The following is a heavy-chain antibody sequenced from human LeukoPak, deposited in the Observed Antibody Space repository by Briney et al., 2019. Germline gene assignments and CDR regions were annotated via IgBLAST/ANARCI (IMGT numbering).Heavy chain of an antibody. CDR1: GGSISSSSYY. D-gene: IGHD3-10*01. V-gene: IGHV4-39*01. CDR2: NYYAGGT. J-gene: IGHJ6*02. Sequence: KASETLSLTCTVSGGSISSSSYYWGRIRQPPGRGLDWIGTNYYAGGTYYNPSLKSRVTISVDTSKNQFSLRLSSVTAADTAVYYCARGFGESEYYYYGMDVWGQGTTVTVSS. CDR3: ARGFGESEYYYYGMDV.